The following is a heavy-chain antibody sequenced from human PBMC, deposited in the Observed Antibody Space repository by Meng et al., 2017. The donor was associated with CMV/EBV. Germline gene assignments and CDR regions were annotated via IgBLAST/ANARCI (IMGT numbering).Heavy chain of an antibody. CDR3: ASLSPVAGTG. J-gene: IGHJ4*02. D-gene: IGHD6-19*01. CDR1: GFTFSSYW. CDR2: INPNSGGT. Sequence: GESLKISCAASGFTFSSYWMSWVRQAPGKGLEWVGWINPNSGGTNYAQKFQGRVTMTRDTSISTAYMELSRLRSDDTAVYYCASLSPVAGTGWGQGTLVTVSS. V-gene: IGHV1-2*02.